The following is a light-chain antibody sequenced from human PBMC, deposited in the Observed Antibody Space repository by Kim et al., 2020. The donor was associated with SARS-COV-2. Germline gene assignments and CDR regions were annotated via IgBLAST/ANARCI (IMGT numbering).Light chain of an antibody. J-gene: IGLJ3*02. Sequence: QSVLTQPPSASGTPGQRVTISCSGTSSNIGDNSVCWYHHLPGTGPKLLIYSNDRRPSGVPDRFSGSKSATSASLAISWLRSEDEADYYCATWDDSLSAWVFGGGTKLTVL. V-gene: IGLV1-47*01. CDR1: SSNIGDNS. CDR2: SND. CDR3: ATWDDSLSAWV.